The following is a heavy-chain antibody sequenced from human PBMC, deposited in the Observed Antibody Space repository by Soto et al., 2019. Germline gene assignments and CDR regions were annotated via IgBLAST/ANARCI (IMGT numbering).Heavy chain of an antibody. V-gene: IGHV3-23*01. CDR1: GFTFNTYA. D-gene: IGHD2-15*01. CDR2: ISASGVST. Sequence: GGSLRLACAASGFTFNTYAMSWVRQAPGEGLEWVSAISASGVSTNYADSVKGRFTISRDNYKNTLYLQMSSLRAEGTAVYYCTKVIEGSGQSSSFDFWGQGTLVTVSS. CDR3: TKVIEGSGQSSSFDF. J-gene: IGHJ4*02.